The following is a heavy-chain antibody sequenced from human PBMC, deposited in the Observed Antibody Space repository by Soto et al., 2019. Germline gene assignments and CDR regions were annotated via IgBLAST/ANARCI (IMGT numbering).Heavy chain of an antibody. J-gene: IGHJ3*02. CDR2: MHTSGSS. Sequence: QVQLQESGPGLVKPSETLSLTCTVSGGSITSYYWSWIRQPAGKGLEWIGRMHTSGSSNYNPSLKSRVTMSVDTSKNQFSLKLSSVTAADTAVYYCARSRSYYDSRAFDIWGQGTMVTVSS. D-gene: IGHD1-26*01. CDR3: ARSRSYYDSRAFDI. V-gene: IGHV4-4*07. CDR1: GGSITSYY.